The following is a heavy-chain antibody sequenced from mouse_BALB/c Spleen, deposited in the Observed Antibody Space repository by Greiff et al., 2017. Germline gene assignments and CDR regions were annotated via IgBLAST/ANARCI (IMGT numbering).Heavy chain of an antibody. D-gene: IGHD1-1*01. J-gene: IGHJ4*01. CDR2: ISYSGST. CDR1: GDSITSGY. Sequence: EVQLQESGPSLVKPSQTLSLTCSVTGDSITSGYWNWIRKFPGNKLEYMGYISYSGSTYYNPSLKSRISITRDTSKNQYYLQLNSVTTEDTATYYGAREEGITTVVAPMDYWGKGTSATVPS. CDR3: AREEGITTVVAPMDY. V-gene: IGHV3-8*02.